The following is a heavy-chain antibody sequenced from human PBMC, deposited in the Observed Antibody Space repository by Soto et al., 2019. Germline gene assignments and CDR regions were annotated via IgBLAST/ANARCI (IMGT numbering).Heavy chain of an antibody. CDR1: GDTFSSNA. CDR2: ISAGVGST. V-gene: IGHV3-23*01. Sequence: GVLRLSCAASGDTFSSNAMSWIRQAAGKGLEWVSAISAGVGSTSYSDAVKGRFTISRDNSKNTLYLQMNTLKAEDTAVYYCAKDIRSTWTKNWFDPWGQGTLVTVSS. D-gene: IGHD2-2*01. J-gene: IGHJ5*02. CDR3: AKDIRSTWTKNWFDP.